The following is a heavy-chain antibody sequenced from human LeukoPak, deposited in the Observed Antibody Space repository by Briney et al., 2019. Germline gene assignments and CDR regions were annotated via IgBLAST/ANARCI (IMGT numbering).Heavy chain of an antibody. D-gene: IGHD3-10*01. CDR1: GGSFSGYY. CDR3: ASLAPMAFYYYYGMDV. V-gene: IGHV4-34*01. Sequence: PSETLSLTCAVYGGSFSGYYWSWLRQPPGEGLEWIGEINHSGSTNYNPSLKSRVTISVDTSKNQFSLKLSSVTAADTAVYYCASLAPMAFYYYYGMDVWGQGTTVTVSS. J-gene: IGHJ6*02. CDR2: INHSGST.